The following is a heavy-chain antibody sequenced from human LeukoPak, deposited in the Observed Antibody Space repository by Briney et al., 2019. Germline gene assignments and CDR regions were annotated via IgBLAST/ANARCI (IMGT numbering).Heavy chain of an antibody. D-gene: IGHD5-18*01. J-gene: IGHJ4*02. CDR1: GGSISSSSYY. Sequence: SETLSLTCTVSGGSISSSSYYWGWIRQPPGKGLEWIASIYYSGNTYYNPSLKSRVTISVDTSKNQFSLNLSSVTAADTAVYYCARGTSGYSYGYPNFDYWGQGTLVAVSS. V-gene: IGHV4-39*07. CDR3: ARGTSGYSYGYPNFDY. CDR2: IYYSGNT.